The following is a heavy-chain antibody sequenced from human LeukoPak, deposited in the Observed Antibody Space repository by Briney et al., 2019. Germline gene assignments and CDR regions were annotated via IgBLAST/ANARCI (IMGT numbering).Heavy chain of an antibody. Sequence: SETLSLTCAVYGGSFSDYYWSWIRQPPGKGLEWIGYIYYSGSTYYNPSLKSRVTISVDTSKNQFSLKLSSVTAADTAVYYCASYSTSGFDPWGQGTLVTVSS. CDR3: ASYSTSGFDP. D-gene: IGHD4-11*01. CDR2: IYYSGST. CDR1: GGSFSDYY. V-gene: IGHV4-30-4*08. J-gene: IGHJ5*02.